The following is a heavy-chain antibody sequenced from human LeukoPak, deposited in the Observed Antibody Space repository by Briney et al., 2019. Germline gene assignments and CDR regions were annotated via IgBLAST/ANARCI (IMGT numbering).Heavy chain of an antibody. CDR2: IDFTGST. V-gene: IGHV4-39*07. CDR1: GGSISSSSYY. CDR3: ASYLGDFDWFSAL. D-gene: IGHD3-9*01. Sequence: SETLSLTCTVSGGSISSSSYYWGWIRQPPGKGLEWIGNIDFTGSTNYNSSLESRVTMSVDTSKSQFSLRVASATAADSAVYYCASYLGDFDWFSALWGQGTLVFVSS. J-gene: IGHJ4*02.